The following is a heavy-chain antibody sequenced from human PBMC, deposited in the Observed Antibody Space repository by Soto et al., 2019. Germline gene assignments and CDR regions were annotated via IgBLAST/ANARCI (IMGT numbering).Heavy chain of an antibody. D-gene: IGHD1-26*01. Sequence: QVQLVQSGAEVKKPGSSVKVSCKASGGTFSTYVICWVRQAPGLGLEWMGGIIPVFATTNYAQKFQGRVTIAADESTRTGYMELKSLRSEDTAVYYCARGRIAGAATDFYYYGMDVWGQGTSVTVSS. J-gene: IGHJ6*02. CDR3: ARGRIAGAATDFYYYGMDV. CDR2: IIPVFATT. CDR1: GGTFSTYV. V-gene: IGHV1-69*12.